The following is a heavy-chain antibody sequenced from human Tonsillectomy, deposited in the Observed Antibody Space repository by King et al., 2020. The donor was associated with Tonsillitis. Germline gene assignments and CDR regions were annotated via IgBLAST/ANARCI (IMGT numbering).Heavy chain of an antibody. D-gene: IGHD2-15*01. CDR2: INPNSGGT. V-gene: IGHV1-2*04. CDR3: ARGAKVPATAAPDY. Sequence: VQLVESGAEVKKPGASVKVSCKASGYTFTGYYMHWVRQAPGQGLEWMGWINPNSGGTNYAQKFQGWVTMTRDTSISPAYMELRRLRSDDTAVYYCARGAKVPATAAPDYWGQGTLVTVPS. CDR1: GYTFTGYY. J-gene: IGHJ4*02.